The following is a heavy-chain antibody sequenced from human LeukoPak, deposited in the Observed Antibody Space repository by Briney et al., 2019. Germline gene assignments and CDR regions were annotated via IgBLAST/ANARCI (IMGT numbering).Heavy chain of an antibody. D-gene: IGHD1-1*01. CDR1: GFTFSDYY. CDR2: ISSSSTYS. J-gene: IGHJ3*02. V-gene: IGHV3-11*06. Sequence: PGGSLRLSCAASGFTFSDYYMTWLRQAPGKGLEWVSYISSSSTYSNYADSVKGRFTISRDNTKNSVYLQMNSLRAEDTAVYYCARKQQLEDGFDIWGQGTMVTVSS. CDR3: ARKQQLEDGFDI.